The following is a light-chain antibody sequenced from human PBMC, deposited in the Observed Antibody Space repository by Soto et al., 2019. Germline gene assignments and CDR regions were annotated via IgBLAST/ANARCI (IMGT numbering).Light chain of an antibody. J-gene: IGKJ5*01. CDR3: QQLFDYPLT. V-gene: IGKV1-9*01. CDR1: QVISNS. CDR2: AAS. Sequence: DIQLTQSPSFLSPSIGESVTITCRASQVISNSLAWYQVKPAKAPKLLIYAASTLESGVPSRFSATVSRTEFSLTITRLQPKDFATYYCQQLFDYPLTFGQATRLEIK.